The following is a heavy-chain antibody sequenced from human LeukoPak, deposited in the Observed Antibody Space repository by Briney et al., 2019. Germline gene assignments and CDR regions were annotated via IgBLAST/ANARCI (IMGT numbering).Heavy chain of an antibody. CDR1: GFTFDTYE. J-gene: IGHJ4*02. V-gene: IGHV3-48*03. CDR3: ARDDSTVTRFDY. D-gene: IGHD4-17*01. Sequence: PGGALRLSCGASGFTFDTYEMNWVRPAPGKGLEWLASISSRSRGTYYADSVKGRFTISRDNAKNSLYLQMNSLRAEDTALYYCARDDSTVTRFDYWGQGTLVTVSS. CDR2: ISSRSRGT.